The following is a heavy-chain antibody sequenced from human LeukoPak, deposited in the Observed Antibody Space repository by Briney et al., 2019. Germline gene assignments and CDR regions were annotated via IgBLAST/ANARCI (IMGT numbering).Heavy chain of an antibody. J-gene: IGHJ6*03. V-gene: IGHV4-34*01. D-gene: IGHD3-9*01. Sequence: SETLSLTCAVYGGSFSGYYWSWIRQPPGKGLEWIGEINRSGSTNYNPSLKSRVTISVDTSKNQFSLKLRSVTAADTAVYYCARALTYYDILTGYYTENYYMDVWGKGTTVTISS. CDR3: ARALTYYDILTGYYTENYYMDV. CDR2: INRSGST. CDR1: GGSFSGYY.